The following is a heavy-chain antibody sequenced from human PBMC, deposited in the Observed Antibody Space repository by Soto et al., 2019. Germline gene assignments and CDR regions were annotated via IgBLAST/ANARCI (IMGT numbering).Heavy chain of an antibody. D-gene: IGHD5-18*01. Sequence: SETLSLTCTVSGGSISSYYWSWIRQPPGKGLEWIGYIYYSGSTNYNPSLKSRVTISVDTSKNQFSLKLSSVTAADTAVYYCARAQLEGFYFDYWGQGTLVTV. CDR2: IYYSGST. CDR3: ARAQLEGFYFDY. V-gene: IGHV4-59*01. J-gene: IGHJ4*02. CDR1: GGSISSYY.